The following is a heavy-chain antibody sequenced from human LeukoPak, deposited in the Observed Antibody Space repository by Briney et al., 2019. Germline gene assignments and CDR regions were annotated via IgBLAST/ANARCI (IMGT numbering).Heavy chain of an antibody. Sequence: GGSLRLSCAASGFTFSSYAMSWVRQAPGKGLEWVSAIGGSGGSTYYADSVKGRFTISRDNSKNTLYLQMNSLRAEDTAVYYCAKNFHGDYEFSYFDYWGQGTLVTVSS. J-gene: IGHJ4*02. CDR2: IGGSGGST. V-gene: IGHV3-23*01. D-gene: IGHD4-17*01. CDR1: GFTFSSYA. CDR3: AKNFHGDYEFSYFDY.